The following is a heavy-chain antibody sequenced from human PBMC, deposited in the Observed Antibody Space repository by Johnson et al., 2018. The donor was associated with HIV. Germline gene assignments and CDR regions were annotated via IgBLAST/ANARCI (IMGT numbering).Heavy chain of an antibody. Sequence: VQLVESGGGLVQPGGSLRLSCVASGFTLSSYWIHWVRRAPGKGLVWVSRIDSDGGSTTYADSVKGRFTISRDNAKNTLYLQMDSLRGEDTAVYYCARAPDYYDSSGYGRWDAFDIWGQGTMVTVSS. CDR3: ARAPDYYDSSGYGRWDAFDI. CDR1: GFTLSSYW. J-gene: IGHJ3*02. CDR2: IDSDGGST. V-gene: IGHV3-74*01. D-gene: IGHD3-22*01.